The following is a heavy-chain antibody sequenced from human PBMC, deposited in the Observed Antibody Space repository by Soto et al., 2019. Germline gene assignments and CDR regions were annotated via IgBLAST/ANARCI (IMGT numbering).Heavy chain of an antibody. CDR3: ARGLFGQQWLVGFDT. CDR2: TIPMFATA. J-gene: IGHJ4*02. CDR1: GGSFSNYI. V-gene: IGHV1-69*01. Sequence: QVHLVQSGAEGKKPGSSVKVSCKASGGSFSNYIFAWVRQAPGQGLEWMGGTIPMFATAQYAQKLQGRVTITADESTSTVYMDLTSLTSDDTAVYYCARGLFGQQWLVGFDTWGQGTLVTVSS. D-gene: IGHD6-19*01.